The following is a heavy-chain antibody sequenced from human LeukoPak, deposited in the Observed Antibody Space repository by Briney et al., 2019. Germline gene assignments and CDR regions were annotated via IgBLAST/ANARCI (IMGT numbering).Heavy chain of an antibody. Sequence: GRSPRLSCAASGFTFSDYAMHWVRQAPGKGLEWVAVISYDGSNKYYADSVKGRFTISRDNSKNTLYLQMNSLRAEDTAVYYCARVAAGSSGYYYFDYWGREPWSPSPQ. CDR2: ISYDGSNK. V-gene: IGHV3-30-3*01. J-gene: IGHJ4*02. CDR3: ARVAAGSSGYYYFDY. D-gene: IGHD3-22*01. CDR1: GFTFSDYA.